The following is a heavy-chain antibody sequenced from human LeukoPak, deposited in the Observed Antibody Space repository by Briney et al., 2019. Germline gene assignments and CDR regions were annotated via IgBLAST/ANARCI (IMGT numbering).Heavy chain of an antibody. D-gene: IGHD5-18*01. CDR1: GYTFTGYY. V-gene: IGHV1-2*02. CDR2: INPNSGGT. Sequence: GASVKVSCKASGYTFTGYYMHWVRQAPGQGLEWMGWINPNSGGTNYAQKFQGRVTMTRDTSISTAYMELSRLRSDDTAVYYCARDGRDSRGYSYGYPNYYYYYMDVWGKGTTVTVSS. J-gene: IGHJ6*03. CDR3: ARDGRDSRGYSYGYPNYYYYYMDV.